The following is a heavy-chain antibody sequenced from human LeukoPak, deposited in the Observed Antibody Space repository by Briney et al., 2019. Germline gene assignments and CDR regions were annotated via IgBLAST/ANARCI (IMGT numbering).Heavy chain of an antibody. Sequence: GGSLRLSCAASGFTFSDYTMNWVRQAPGKGLEWVSSISPSSSYMYYADSVKGRFTISRDNTKNSLYLQMNSLRAEDTAVYYCAKDSMGAIAAPYYMDVWGKGTTVTVSS. CDR1: GFTFSDYT. V-gene: IGHV3-21*01. D-gene: IGHD6-6*01. CDR3: AKDSMGAIAAPYYMDV. J-gene: IGHJ6*03. CDR2: ISPSSSYM.